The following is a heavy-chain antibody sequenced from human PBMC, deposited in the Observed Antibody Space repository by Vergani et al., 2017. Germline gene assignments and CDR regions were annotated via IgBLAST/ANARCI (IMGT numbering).Heavy chain of an antibody. J-gene: IGHJ4*02. CDR3: ARGLRLHTPYYFDY. D-gene: IGHD2-15*01. CDR2: IYHSGIT. CDR1: GGSISSSNW. Sequence: QVQLQESGPGLVKPSGTLSLTCAVSGGSISSSNWWSWVRQPPGKGLEWVGEIYHSGITNYNPSLKSRVTLSVDTSKNQFSLTLRSVTAADTAVYYCARGLRLHTPYYFDYWGQGTLVTVSS. V-gene: IGHV4-4*02.